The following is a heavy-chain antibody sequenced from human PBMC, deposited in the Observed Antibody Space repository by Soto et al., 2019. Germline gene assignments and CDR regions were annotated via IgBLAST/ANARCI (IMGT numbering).Heavy chain of an antibody. D-gene: IGHD3-10*01. Sequence: SQTLSLTCTVSGGSISSYYWSWIRQPPGKGLEWIGYIYYSGSTNYNPSLKSRVTISVDTSKNQFSLKLSSVTAADTAVYYCARVEGSGSYHYYYYYMDVWGKGTTVTVSS. CDR1: GGSISSYY. J-gene: IGHJ6*03. V-gene: IGHV4-59*01. CDR2: IYYSGST. CDR3: ARVEGSGSYHYYYYYMDV.